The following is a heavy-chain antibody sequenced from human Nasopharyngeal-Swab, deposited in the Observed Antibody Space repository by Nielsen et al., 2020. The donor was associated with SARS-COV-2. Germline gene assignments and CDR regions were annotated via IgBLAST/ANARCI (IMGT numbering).Heavy chain of an antibody. CDR3: ARDLGYAFTGRGVNWFDP. J-gene: IGHJ5*02. CDR2: ISYSGST. D-gene: IGHD2-8*02. V-gene: IGHV4-39*07. Sequence: SETLSLTCTVYGGSISTTNSNWDWIRQSPGKGLQCIGTISYSGSTYYKQSLNSRVTITLDTSKNPFFLRLSSVTAADTAVYYCARDLGYAFTGRGVNWFDPWGQGTLVTVSS. CDR1: GGSISTTNSN.